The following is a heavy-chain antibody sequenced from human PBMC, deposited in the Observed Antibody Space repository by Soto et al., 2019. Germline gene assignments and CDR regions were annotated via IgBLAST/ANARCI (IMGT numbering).Heavy chain of an antibody. V-gene: IGHV6-1*01. Sequence: SQTLSLTCAISGDSGSSNIASWNWIRQSPSRGLEWLGRTYYRSKWYNEYVVSVKSRMTINPDTSKNQFSLQLNSVTPEDTAVYYCARGAHYYNGMDVWGQGTTVTVSS. CDR3: ARGAHYYNGMDV. CDR2: TYYRSKWYN. CDR1: GDSGSSNIAS. J-gene: IGHJ6*02.